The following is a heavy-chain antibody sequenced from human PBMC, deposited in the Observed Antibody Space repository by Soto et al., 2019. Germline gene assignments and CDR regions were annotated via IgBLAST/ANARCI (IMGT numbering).Heavy chain of an antibody. CDR3: AREMATISLGAFDI. V-gene: IGHV3-74*01. Sequence: GGSLRLSCAASGFGFSSYWKHWVRQAPGKGLVWVSRTNNDGSATTYADSVRGRFTSFRDNAKNTLFLQMTSLGVEDTAVYYCAREMATISLGAFDIWGEGTMVTVSS. CDR1: GFGFSSYW. D-gene: IGHD5-12*01. CDR2: TNNDGSAT. J-gene: IGHJ3*02.